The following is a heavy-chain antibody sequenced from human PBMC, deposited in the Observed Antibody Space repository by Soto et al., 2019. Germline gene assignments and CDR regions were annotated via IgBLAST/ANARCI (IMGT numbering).Heavy chain of an antibody. Sequence: SETLSLTCTVSGGSISSYYWSWIRQPPGKGLEWIGYIYYSGSTNYNPPLKSRVTISVDTSKNQFSLKLSSVTAADTAVYYCARGLPSGYYVHWGQGTLVTVSS. D-gene: IGHD3-22*01. J-gene: IGHJ4*02. V-gene: IGHV4-59*01. CDR2: IYYSGST. CDR1: GGSISSYY. CDR3: ARGLPSGYYVH.